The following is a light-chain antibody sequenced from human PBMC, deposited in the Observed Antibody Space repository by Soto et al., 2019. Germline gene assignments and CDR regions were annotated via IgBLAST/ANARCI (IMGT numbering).Light chain of an antibody. CDR3: GSYASATLI. CDR2: EVR. J-gene: IGLJ2*01. CDR1: SSDIGAYDY. V-gene: IGLV2-14*03. Sequence: SVLTQPASVSGSPGQSITLSCTGTSSDIGAYDYVSWFQQYSGKAPTLIIYEVRFRPSGVSSRFSGSKSGNTASLTISGLQTEDEADYYCGSYASATLIFGGGTKLTVL.